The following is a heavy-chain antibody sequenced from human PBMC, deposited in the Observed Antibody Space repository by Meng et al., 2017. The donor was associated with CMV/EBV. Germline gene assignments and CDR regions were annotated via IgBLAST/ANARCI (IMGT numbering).Heavy chain of an antibody. CDR2: IKQDGSEK. V-gene: IGHV3-7*01. J-gene: IGHJ6*02. Sequence: GESLKISCAASGFTFSRYWMSWVRQAPGKGLEWVANIKQDGSEKYYVDSVKGRFTISRDNAKNSLYLQMNSLRAEDTAVYYCARGDVPAPPFPYYYGMDVWGQGTTVTVSS. CDR3: ARGDVPAPPFPYYYGMDV. D-gene: IGHD2-2*01. CDR1: GFTFSRYW.